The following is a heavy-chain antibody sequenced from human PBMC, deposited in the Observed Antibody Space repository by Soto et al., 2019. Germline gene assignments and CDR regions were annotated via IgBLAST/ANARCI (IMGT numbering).Heavy chain of an antibody. J-gene: IGHJ3*02. V-gene: IGHV4-30-2*01. CDR2: IYHSGST. Sequence: SETLTLTCTVSGGSTSSGGSSWSWIRQPPGKGLEWIGYIYHSGSTCYNPSLKSRVTISVDRSKNQFSLKLSSVTAADTAVYYCARTPDIWGQGTMVTVSS. CDR1: GGSTSSGGSS. CDR3: ARTPDI.